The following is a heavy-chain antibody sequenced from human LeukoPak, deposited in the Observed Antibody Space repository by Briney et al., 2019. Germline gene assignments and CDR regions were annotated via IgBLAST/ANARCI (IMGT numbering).Heavy chain of an antibody. CDR3: ARGGPTVGTDY. CDR1: GFTFRNYW. J-gene: IGHJ4*02. V-gene: IGHV3-7*01. D-gene: IGHD1-26*01. Sequence: PGGSLRLSCAGSGFTFRNYWMSWVRQAPGKGLEWVANIKDDGSEKYYVDSVKGRFTVSRDNAKNSLYLQINSLRADDTAVYYCARGGPTVGTDYWGQGTLVTVSS. CDR2: IKDDGSEK.